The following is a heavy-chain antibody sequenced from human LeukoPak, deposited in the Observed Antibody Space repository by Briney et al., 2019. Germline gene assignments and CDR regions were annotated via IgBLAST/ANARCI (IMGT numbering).Heavy chain of an antibody. CDR2: ISRSGRNT. V-gene: IGHV3-48*03. CDR1: GFTLIRHE. J-gene: IGHJ4*02. D-gene: IGHD1-1*01. Sequence: GGSLRLSCAASGFTLIRHEMNWVRQAPGKGLEWVSFISRSGRNTDYADSVKGRFTISRDDAKNSLYLQLNSLRADDTGVYYCARNAACTTSTCYKQIDSWGQGTLVTVSS. CDR3: ARNAACTTSTCYKQIDS.